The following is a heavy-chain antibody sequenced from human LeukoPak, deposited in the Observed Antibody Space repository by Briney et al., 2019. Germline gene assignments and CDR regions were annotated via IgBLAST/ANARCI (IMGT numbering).Heavy chain of an antibody. Sequence: PGGSLRLSCAASGFTFSVAAMTWVRQAPGKGLEWVSLICASGESTYYADSVKGRFTISRDNSKKTLSLQMNSLRVEDTAMYFCAKDIQLSTWGLGTMVTVSS. CDR2: ICASGEST. CDR3: AKDIQLST. J-gene: IGHJ3*01. CDR1: GFTFSVAA. V-gene: IGHV3-23*01. D-gene: IGHD5-24*01.